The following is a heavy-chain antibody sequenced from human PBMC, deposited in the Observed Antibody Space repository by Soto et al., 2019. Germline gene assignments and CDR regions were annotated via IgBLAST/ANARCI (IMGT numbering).Heavy chain of an antibody. V-gene: IGHV1-2*02. CDR2: INPNSDGI. J-gene: IGHJ6*02. CDR1: GYTFTGYY. Sequence: QVQLVQSGAEVKKPGASVKVSCKASGYTFTGYYMHWVRQAPGQGLEWMGWINPNSDGINYPQKFQGRVTLTRDTSISIAFMELSRLRSDDTAVYYCARSTDRRSPWRGMDVWGQGTTVTVSS. D-gene: IGHD1-1*01. CDR3: ARSTDRRSPWRGMDV.